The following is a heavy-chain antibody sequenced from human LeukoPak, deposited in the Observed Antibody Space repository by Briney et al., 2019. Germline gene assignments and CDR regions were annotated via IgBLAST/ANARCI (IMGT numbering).Heavy chain of an antibody. D-gene: IGHD3-10*01. CDR1: GFSLSTSGVG. CDR2: IYWDDDK. Sequence: SGRTLVKPTQTLTLTCTFSGFSLSTSGVGVGWIRQPPGKALEWLALIYWDDDKRYSPSLKSRLTITKDTSKNQVVLTMTNMDPVDTATYYCAHKIEAGDYFDYWGQGTLVTVSS. CDR3: AHKIEAGDYFDY. V-gene: IGHV2-5*02. J-gene: IGHJ4*02.